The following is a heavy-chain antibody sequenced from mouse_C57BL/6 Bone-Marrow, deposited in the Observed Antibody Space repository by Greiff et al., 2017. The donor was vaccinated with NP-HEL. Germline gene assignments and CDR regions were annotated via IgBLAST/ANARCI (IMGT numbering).Heavy chain of an antibody. J-gene: IGHJ2*01. CDR1: GYTFTDYY. V-gene: IGHV1-76*01. D-gene: IGHD1-1*01. Sequence: VQLQQSGAELVRPWASVKLSCKASGYTFTDYYINWVKQRPGQGLEWIARIYPGSGNTYYNEKFKGKATLTAEKSSSTAYMQLSSLTSEDSAVYFCARPYYYGSSYYFDYWGQGTTLTVSS. CDR2: IYPGSGNT. CDR3: ARPYYYGSSYYFDY.